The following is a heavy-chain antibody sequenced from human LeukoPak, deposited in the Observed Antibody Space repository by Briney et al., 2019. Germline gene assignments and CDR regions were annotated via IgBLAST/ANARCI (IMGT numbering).Heavy chain of an antibody. D-gene: IGHD2-15*01. CDR2: ISSSGSTI. CDR3: ARPPGYCSGGSCYVDY. J-gene: IGHJ4*02. CDR1: GFTFSSYE. Sequence: PGGSLILSCAASGFTFSSYEMNWVRQAPGKGLEWVSYISSSGSTIYYADSVKGRFTISRDNAKNSLYLQMNSLRAEDTAVYYCARPPGYCSGGSCYVDYWGQGTLVTVSS. V-gene: IGHV3-48*03.